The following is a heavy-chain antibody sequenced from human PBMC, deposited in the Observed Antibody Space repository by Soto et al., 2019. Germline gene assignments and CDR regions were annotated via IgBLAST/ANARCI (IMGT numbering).Heavy chain of an antibody. CDR1: EFTFSSYA. CDR2: LWYDGSKN. Sequence: QVQLVESGGGVVQPGRSLRLSCAASEFTFSSYAMHWVRQAPGKGLEWVAALWYDGSKNYFEDSVKGRFTISRDLSENTLYLQMNSLRVEDTAVYYCARAPPTDWYFDLWGRGTLVIVSS. V-gene: IGHV3-33*01. D-gene: IGHD4-17*01. J-gene: IGHJ2*01. CDR3: ARAPPTDWYFDL.